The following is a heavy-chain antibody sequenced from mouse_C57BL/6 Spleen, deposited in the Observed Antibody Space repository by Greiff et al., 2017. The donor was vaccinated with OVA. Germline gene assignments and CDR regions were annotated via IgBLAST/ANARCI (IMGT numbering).Heavy chain of an antibody. CDR1: GYAFSSSW. V-gene: IGHV1-82*01. J-gene: IGHJ3*01. D-gene: IGHD3-2*02. CDR2: IYPGDGDT. CDR3: APDSSGYEGFAY. Sequence: VQLVESGPELVKPGASVKISCKASGYAFSSSWMNWVKQRPGKGLEWIGRIYPGDGDTNYNGKFKGKATLTADKSSSTAYMQLSSLTSEDSAVYFCAPDSSGYEGFAYWGQGTLVTVSA.